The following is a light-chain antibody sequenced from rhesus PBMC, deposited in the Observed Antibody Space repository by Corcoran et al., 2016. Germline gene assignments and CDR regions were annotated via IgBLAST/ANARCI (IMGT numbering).Light chain of an antibody. CDR3: SSYASSSIYS. CDR2: EVN. CDR1: SIDIGCYNR. V-gene: IGLV2-13*03. J-gene: IGLJ1*01. Sequence: QAAPTQSPSVSGSPGQSVILSCTGPSIDIGCYNRVSWFQPHPGKAPILIIYEVNKRPSGVSDRFSGSKSGNVASLTIPGLQAEDEAEYYCSSYASSSIYSFGTGTRLTVV.